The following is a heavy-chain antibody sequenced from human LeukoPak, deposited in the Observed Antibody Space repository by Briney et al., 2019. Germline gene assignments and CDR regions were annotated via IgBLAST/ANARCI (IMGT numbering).Heavy chain of an antibody. D-gene: IGHD1-26*01. V-gene: IGHV5-51*01. CDR2: IYPCNSDT. Sequence: GESLKISCKGSGYSFTSYWIGWVRQMPGKGLEWMGIIYPCNSDTRYSPSFQGQVTISADKSISTAYLQWSSLKASDTAMYYCARRHGGSFGELLGAFDIWGQGTMVTVSS. CDR1: GYSFTSYW. CDR3: ARRHGGSFGELLGAFDI. J-gene: IGHJ3*02.